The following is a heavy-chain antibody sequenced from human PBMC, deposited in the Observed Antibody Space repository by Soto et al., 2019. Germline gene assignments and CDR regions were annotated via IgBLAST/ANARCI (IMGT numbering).Heavy chain of an antibody. CDR3: AREYTETVAGPTPYYFDY. CDR1: RDSISTNY. Sequence: QVQLQESGPGLVKPSETLSLTCSVSRDSISTNYWSWIRQPAVKGLEWIGRIYISGYTNYNPSLKSRVTMSVDTSKNQFSLKLSSVTAADTAVYYCAREYTETVAGPTPYYFDYWGQGTLVTVSA. CDR2: IYISGYT. D-gene: IGHD6-19*01. J-gene: IGHJ4*02. V-gene: IGHV4-4*07.